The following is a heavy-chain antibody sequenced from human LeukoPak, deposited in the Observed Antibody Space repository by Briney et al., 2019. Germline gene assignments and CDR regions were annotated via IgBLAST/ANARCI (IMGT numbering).Heavy chain of an antibody. CDR3: AKTALGEIDYNGMDI. V-gene: IGHV3-30*18. J-gene: IGHJ6*02. CDR1: GFTFSSYG. Sequence: GRSLRLSCAASGFTFSSYGMHWVRQAPGKGLEWVAVISYDGSNKFYADSVKGRFTISRDNSKNTLFLQMNSLRAEDTAVYFCAKTALGEIDYNGMDIWGQGTPVSVSS. D-gene: IGHD3-16*01. CDR2: ISYDGSNK.